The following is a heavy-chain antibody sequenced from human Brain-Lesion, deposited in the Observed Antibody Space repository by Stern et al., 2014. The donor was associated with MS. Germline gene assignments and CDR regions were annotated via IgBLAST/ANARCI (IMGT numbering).Heavy chain of an antibody. J-gene: IGHJ4*02. D-gene: IGHD4-17*01. V-gene: IGHV3-49*03. Sequence: EVQLVASGGGLIEPGRSLRLSCTASGFSFGDYAINWIRQAPGKGLAWEGFIRSKVYGGAAEYAASVKGRFTISRDDSKSIAYLQVNGLKTEDTAVYYCTRDRLDYGYSYFDYWGQGTLVTVSS. CDR3: TRDRLDYGYSYFDY. CDR1: GFSFGDYA. CDR2: IRSKVYGGAA.